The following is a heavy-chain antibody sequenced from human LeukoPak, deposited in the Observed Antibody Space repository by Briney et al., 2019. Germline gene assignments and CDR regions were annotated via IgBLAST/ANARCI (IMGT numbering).Heavy chain of an antibody. CDR3: ARGGIVASLDYFDY. CDR2: INPNSGGT. V-gene: IGHV1-2*02. Sequence: ASVKVSCKASGYTFTGYYMHWVRQAPGQGLEWMGCINPNSGGTKYAQKFQGGVTLTRDTSISTAYMELSRLRSDDTAVYYCARGGIVASLDYFDYWGQGTLVTVSS. CDR1: GYTFTGYY. J-gene: IGHJ4*02. D-gene: IGHD1-26*01.